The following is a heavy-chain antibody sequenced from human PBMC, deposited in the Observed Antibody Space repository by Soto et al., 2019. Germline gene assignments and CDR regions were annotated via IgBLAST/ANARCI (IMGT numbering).Heavy chain of an antibody. Sequence: ASVKVSCKTSGYTFNTYGINWVRQAPGQGLELMGWISAYDGKTTYAEKFQGRVTMTTDTSTSTAYMELRSLRSDDTAIYYCARDPHEFWTSYWFDPWGQGTPVTVSS. CDR1: GYTFNTYG. CDR3: ARDPHEFWTSYWFDP. J-gene: IGHJ5*02. V-gene: IGHV1-18*01. D-gene: IGHD3-3*01. CDR2: ISAYDGKT.